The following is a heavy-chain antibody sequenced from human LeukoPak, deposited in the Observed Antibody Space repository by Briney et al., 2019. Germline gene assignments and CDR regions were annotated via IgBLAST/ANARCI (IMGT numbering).Heavy chain of an antibody. D-gene: IGHD3-10*01. CDR2: IWYDGSNK. Sequence: GGSLRLSCAASGFTFSSYGMHWVRQAPGKGLEWVAVIWYDGSNKYYADSVKGRFTISRDNSKNTLYLQMNSLRAEDTAVYYCASDRITMVRGVILYYYGMDVWGQGTTVTVSS. J-gene: IGHJ6*02. CDR3: ASDRITMVRGVILYYYGMDV. CDR1: GFTFSSYG. V-gene: IGHV3-33*01.